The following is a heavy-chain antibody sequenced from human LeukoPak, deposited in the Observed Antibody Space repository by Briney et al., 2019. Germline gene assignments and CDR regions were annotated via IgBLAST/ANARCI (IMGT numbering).Heavy chain of an antibody. J-gene: IGHJ4*02. V-gene: IGHV1-69*05. D-gene: IGHD5-18*01. CDR1: GGTFSSYA. Sequence: SVKVSCKASGGTFSSYAISWVRQAPGQGLEWMGGIVPIFGTANYAQKFQGRVTITTDESTSTAYMELSSLRSEDTAVYYCARGRQDTAILYYFDYWGQGTLVTVSS. CDR3: ARGRQDTAILYYFDY. CDR2: IVPIFGTA.